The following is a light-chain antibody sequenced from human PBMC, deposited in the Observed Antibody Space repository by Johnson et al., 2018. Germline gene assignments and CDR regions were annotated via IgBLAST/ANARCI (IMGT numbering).Light chain of an antibody. CDR3: GPWDSSLSAGNV. Sequence: QSVLTQPPSVSAAPGQKVTISCSGSSSNIGNNYVSWYQQLPGTAPKLLIYENNKRPSGIPDRFSGSKSGTSATLGITGLQTGDEAAYYCGPWDSSLSAGNVFGTGTKVTGL. J-gene: IGLJ1*01. CDR1: SSNIGNNY. CDR2: ENN. V-gene: IGLV1-51*02.